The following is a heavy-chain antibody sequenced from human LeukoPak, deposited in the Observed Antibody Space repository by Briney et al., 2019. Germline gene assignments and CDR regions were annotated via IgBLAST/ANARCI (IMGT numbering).Heavy chain of an antibody. CDR3: ARGHWGLDY. CDR1: GFTFSDHY. D-gene: IGHD7-27*01. Sequence: GGSLRLSCAVSGFTFSDHYMSWIRQAPGKGLEWVSYIAHTGSPVSYSDSVKGRFTISRDNARNSLYLQMNSLRGDDTAVYYCARGHWGLDYWGQGTQVTVSS. CDR2: IAHTGSPV. J-gene: IGHJ4*02. V-gene: IGHV3-11*01.